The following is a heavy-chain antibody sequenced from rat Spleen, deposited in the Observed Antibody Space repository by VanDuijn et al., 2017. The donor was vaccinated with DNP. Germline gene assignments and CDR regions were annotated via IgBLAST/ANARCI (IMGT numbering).Heavy chain of an antibody. D-gene: IGHD1-12*01. CDR3: STLNYYASLSGYFDY. CDR2: ISTGGGNT. CDR1: GFTFTFYG. J-gene: IGHJ2*01. V-gene: IGHV5S13*01. Sequence: EVQLVESGGGLVQPGRSLKLSCAASGFTFTFYGMAWVRQAPTKGLEWVASISTGGGNTYYRDSVKGRFTISRDNTKSTLYLQMDSLRSEDTATYYCSTLNYYASLSGYFDYWGQGVLVTVSS.